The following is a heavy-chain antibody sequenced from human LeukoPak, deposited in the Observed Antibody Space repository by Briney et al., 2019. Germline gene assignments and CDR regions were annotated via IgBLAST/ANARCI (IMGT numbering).Heavy chain of an antibody. Sequence: SETLSLTCTVSGDSISSSSYYWGWIRQPPGKGLEWIGGILYSGSTYYNPSLKSRVTISVDTSKNQFSLKLSSVTAADTAVYYCARCKDYYVSGSYYKTFDYWGQGTLVTVSS. CDR3: ARCKDYYVSGSYYKTFDY. CDR2: ILYSGST. J-gene: IGHJ4*02. CDR1: GDSISSSSYY. V-gene: IGHV4-39*07. D-gene: IGHD3-10*01.